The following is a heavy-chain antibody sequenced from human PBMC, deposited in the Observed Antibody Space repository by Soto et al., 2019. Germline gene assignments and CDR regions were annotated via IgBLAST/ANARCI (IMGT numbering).Heavy chain of an antibody. Sequence: SETLSLTCTVSGGSISSYYWSWIRQPPGEGLEWVGYIYYSGSTNYNPSLKSRVTISVDTSKNQFSLKLSSVTAADTAVYYCARHNHSYYDFWSGYYIDYYYYMDVWGKGTTVTVSS. CDR3: ARHNHSYYDFWSGYYIDYYYYMDV. CDR1: GGSISSYY. V-gene: IGHV4-59*08. D-gene: IGHD3-3*01. CDR2: IYYSGST. J-gene: IGHJ6*03.